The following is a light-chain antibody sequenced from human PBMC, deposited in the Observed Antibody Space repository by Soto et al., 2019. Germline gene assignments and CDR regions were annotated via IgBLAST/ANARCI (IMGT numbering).Light chain of an antibody. V-gene: IGKV3-20*01. CDR1: QSVSSN. Sequence: ENVITKYPTTLSVSPEERAPLSCRASQSVSSNLAWYQQKPGQAPRLLIYGASSRATGIPDRFSGSGSGTDFTLSVSRLEPEDFAVYYCQQYGSSPPITFGQGTLLEI. J-gene: IGKJ5*01. CDR3: QQYGSSPPIT. CDR2: GAS.